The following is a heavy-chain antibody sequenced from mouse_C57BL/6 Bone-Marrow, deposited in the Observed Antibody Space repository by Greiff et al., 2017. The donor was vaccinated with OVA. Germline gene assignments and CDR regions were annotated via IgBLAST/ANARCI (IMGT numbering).Heavy chain of an antibody. J-gene: IGHJ4*01. CDR1: GFTFSDAW. CDR2: IRNKANNHAT. V-gene: IGHV6-6*01. Sequence: EVQLVESGGGLVQPGGSMKLSCAASGFTFSDAWMDWVRQSPEKGLEWVAEIRNKANNHATYYAESVKGRFTISRDDSKSSVYLQMNSLRAEDTGIYYCTRVARNYAMDYWGQGTSVTVSS. CDR3: TRVARNYAMDY. D-gene: IGHD1-1*01.